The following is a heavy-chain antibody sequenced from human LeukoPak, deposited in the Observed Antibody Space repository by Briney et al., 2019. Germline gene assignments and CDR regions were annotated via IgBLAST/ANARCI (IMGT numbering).Heavy chain of an antibody. V-gene: IGHV3-30*03. CDR1: GFTFSSYS. Sequence: GGSLRLSCAASGFTFSSYSMNWVRQAPGKGLEWVAVISYDGSNKYYADSVKGRFTISRDNSKNTLYLQMNSLRAEDTAVYYCARSYDTSGYSRWHFDYWGQGTLVTVSS. D-gene: IGHD3-22*01. CDR2: ISYDGSNK. J-gene: IGHJ4*02. CDR3: ARSYDTSGYSRWHFDY.